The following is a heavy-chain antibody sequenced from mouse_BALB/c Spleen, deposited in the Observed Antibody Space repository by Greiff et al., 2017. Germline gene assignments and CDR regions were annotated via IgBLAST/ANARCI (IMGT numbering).Heavy chain of an antibody. D-gene: IGHD2-3*01. CDR3: ARGDGYYYYYAMDY. CDR1: GFTFSSYG. Sequence: EVKLVESGGGLVQPGGSLKLSCAASGFTFSSYGMSWVRQTPDKRLELVATINSNGGSTYYPDSVKGRFTISRDNAKNTLYLQMSSLKSEDTAMYYCARGDGYYYYYAMDYWGQGTSVTVSS. CDR2: INSNGGST. J-gene: IGHJ4*01. V-gene: IGHV5-6-3*01.